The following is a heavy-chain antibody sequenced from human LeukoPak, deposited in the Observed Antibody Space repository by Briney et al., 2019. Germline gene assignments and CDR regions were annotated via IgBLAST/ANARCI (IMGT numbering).Heavy chain of an antibody. Sequence: GGSLRLSCAASGFTFSSYGMHWVRQAPGKGLEWVSYISSSGSTIYYADSVKGRFTISRDNAKNSLYLQMNSLRAEDTAVYYCASGGGTMVRGDIQPYAFDIWGQGTMVTVSS. D-gene: IGHD3-10*01. J-gene: IGHJ3*02. CDR3: ASGGGTMVRGDIQPYAFDI. CDR2: ISSSGSTI. V-gene: IGHV3-48*04. CDR1: GFTFSSYG.